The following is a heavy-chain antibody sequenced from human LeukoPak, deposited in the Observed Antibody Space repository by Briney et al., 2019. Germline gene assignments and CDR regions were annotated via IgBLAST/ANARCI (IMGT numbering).Heavy chain of an antibody. CDR3: ARGGRSGSRTGFDP. Sequence: SETLSLTCTVSGGSISSYYWSWIRQPAGKGLEWIGRIYTSGSTNYNPSLKSRVTMSVDTSKNQFSLKLSSVTAADTAVYHCARGGRSGSRTGFDPWGQGTLVTVSS. J-gene: IGHJ5*02. D-gene: IGHD6-19*01. CDR1: GGSISSYY. V-gene: IGHV4-4*07. CDR2: IYTSGST.